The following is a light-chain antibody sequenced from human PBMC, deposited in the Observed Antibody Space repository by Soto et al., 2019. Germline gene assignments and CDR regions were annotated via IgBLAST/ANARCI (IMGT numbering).Light chain of an antibody. CDR2: DVS. CDR3: SSYTSSSTYV. V-gene: IGLV2-14*01. Sequence: ALTQPASVSGSPGQSITISCTGTSSDVDGYSYVSWYQQHPGKAHKLMIYDVSNRPSGVFNRFSGSKSGNTASLTVSGLQAEDEADYYCSSYTSSSTYVFGTGTQLTVL. J-gene: IGLJ1*01. CDR1: SSDVDGYSY.